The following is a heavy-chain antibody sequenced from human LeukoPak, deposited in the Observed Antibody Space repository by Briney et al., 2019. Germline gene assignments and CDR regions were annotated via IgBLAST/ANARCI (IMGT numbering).Heavy chain of an antibody. J-gene: IGHJ4*02. V-gene: IGHV3-30*02. D-gene: IGHD1-26*01. CDR2: IRYDGSNK. CDR3: GKDVARDWVGSYAWRFDF. CDR1: GFTFSSYG. Sequence: GGSLRLSCAASGFTFSSYGMHWVRQAPGKGLEWVAFIRYDGSNKYYADSVTGRFTISRDNSKNTLYLQMNSLRAEDTAVYYCGKDVARDWVGSYAWRFDFWGQGTLVTVSS.